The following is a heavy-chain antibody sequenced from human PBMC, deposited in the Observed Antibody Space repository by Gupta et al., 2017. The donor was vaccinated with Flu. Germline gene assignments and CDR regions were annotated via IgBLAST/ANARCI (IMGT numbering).Heavy chain of an antibody. CDR2: VSNSSVYI. V-gene: IGHV3-21*01. J-gene: IGHJ3*01. CDR1: GFTFSSYH. D-gene: IGHD3-22*01. Sequence: EVQLVESGGGLVKPGGSLRLSCVASGFTFSSYHMTWVRQAPGKGLEWVSFVSNSSVYIYYTDSVKGRFTISRDNAKNSLYLQMSGLRAEDTAVYYCARDLPSYHSSGSYYVDAFDLWGQGTMVTVSS. CDR3: ARDLPSYHSSGSYYVDAFDL.